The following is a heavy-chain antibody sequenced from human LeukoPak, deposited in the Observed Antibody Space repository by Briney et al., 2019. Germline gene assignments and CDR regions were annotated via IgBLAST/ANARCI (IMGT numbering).Heavy chain of an antibody. Sequence: GGPLTLSCAASGFTYSISRMNWARQAPGKGRVWVVSFSYGSSYMYHADPVRGRFTISRDNAKNSLYLQLNSLRVEDRAVYCCVRDWTAGDYWGQGTLVSVS. D-gene: IGHD3/OR15-3a*01. CDR3: VRDWTAGDY. V-gene: IGHV3-21*01. CDR1: GFTYSISR. CDR2: FSYGSSYM. J-gene: IGHJ4*02.